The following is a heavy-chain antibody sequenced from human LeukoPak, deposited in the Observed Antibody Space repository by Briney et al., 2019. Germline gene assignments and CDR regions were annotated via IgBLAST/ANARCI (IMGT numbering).Heavy chain of an antibody. J-gene: IGHJ3*02. CDR2: IYYTGIT. CDR1: GGSISSNNYY. Sequence: TSETLSLTCTVSGGSISSNNYYWVWIRQPPGKGLEWIGSIYYTGITYYNPSLKSRVTMSVDTSKNQFSLKLSSVTAADTAVYFCARHGSTDIATGAYAFDIWGQGTMVTVSS. CDR3: ARHGSTDIATGAYAFDI. D-gene: IGHD5-12*01. V-gene: IGHV4-39*01.